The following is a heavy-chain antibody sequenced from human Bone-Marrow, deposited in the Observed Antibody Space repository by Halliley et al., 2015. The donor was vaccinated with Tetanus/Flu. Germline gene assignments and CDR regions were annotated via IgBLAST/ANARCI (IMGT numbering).Heavy chain of an antibody. CDR2: IYYSGSP. CDR3: ARLPGTSTWSSVRWFDP. Sequence: IGNIYYSGSPYYNPSLKSRVIMSVDTSKDQFSLKLTSVTPADTAIYYCARLPGTSTWSSVRWFDPWGQGTLVTVSS. J-gene: IGHJ5*02. D-gene: IGHD2-2*01. V-gene: IGHV4-39*01.